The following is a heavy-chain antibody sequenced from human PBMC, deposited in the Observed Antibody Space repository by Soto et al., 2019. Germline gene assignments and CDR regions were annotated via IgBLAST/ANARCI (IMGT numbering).Heavy chain of an antibody. J-gene: IGHJ4*02. D-gene: IGHD3-22*01. V-gene: IGHV2-5*02. CDR3: AHRQGYYDPETFDY. CDR2: IYWDDDK. CDR1: GFSLSTSGVG. Sequence: QITLKESGPTLVKPTQTLTLTCTFSGFSLSTSGVGVGWIRQPPGKALEWLALIYWDDDKRYSPSLKSRLTINKXTXKNQVVLTMTNMDPVDTATYYCAHRQGYYDPETFDYWGQGTLVTVSS.